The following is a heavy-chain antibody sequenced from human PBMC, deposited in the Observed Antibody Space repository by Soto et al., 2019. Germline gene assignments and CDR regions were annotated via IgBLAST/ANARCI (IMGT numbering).Heavy chain of an antibody. V-gene: IGHV3-23*01. J-gene: IGHJ3*02. CDR3: AKGGDDYAAFDI. CDR2: ISGSGGST. CDR1: GFTFSSYA. D-gene: IGHD4-17*01. Sequence: EVQLLESGGGLVQPGGSLRLSCAASGFTFSSYAMSWVRQAPGKGLEWVSAISGSGGSTYYADSVKGRFTISRDNSMNTLYMQMNSLRAEDTAVYYCAKGGDDYAAFDIWGQGTMVTVSS.